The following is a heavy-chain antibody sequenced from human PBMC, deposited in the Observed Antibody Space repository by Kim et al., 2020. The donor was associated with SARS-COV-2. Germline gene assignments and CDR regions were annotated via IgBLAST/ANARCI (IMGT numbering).Heavy chain of an antibody. D-gene: IGHD1-26*01. CDR2: IYPGDSDT. J-gene: IGHJ4*02. Sequence: GESLKISCKGSGYSFTSYWIGWVRQMPGKGLEWMGIIYPGDSDTRYSPSFQGQVTISADKSISTAYLQWSSLKASDTAMYYCARPSMEVGATTCAGYWGQATLVTVYS. V-gene: IGHV5-51*01. CDR1: GYSFTSYW. CDR3: ARPSMEVGATTCAGY.